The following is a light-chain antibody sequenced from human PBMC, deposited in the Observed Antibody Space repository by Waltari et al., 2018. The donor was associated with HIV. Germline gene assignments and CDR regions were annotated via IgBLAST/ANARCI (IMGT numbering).Light chain of an antibody. CDR2: ATT. CDR1: HPHILAGFS. CDR3: QSYDSSLSGYV. V-gene: IGLV1-40*01. Sequence: QSVLTQPPSVSWAPGQRVTISYPGRHPHILAGFSFHLYQQLPGTAPKLLIDATTKRPAGVPDRFSGSKSGTSASRAITGLQAEDEADYYCQSYDSSLSGYVFATGTRVTVL. J-gene: IGLJ1*01.